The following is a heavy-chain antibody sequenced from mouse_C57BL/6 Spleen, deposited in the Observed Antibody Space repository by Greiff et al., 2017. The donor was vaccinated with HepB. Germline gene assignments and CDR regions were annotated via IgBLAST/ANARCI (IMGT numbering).Heavy chain of an antibody. D-gene: IGHD2-5*01. J-gene: IGHJ3*01. CDR1: GFNIKDYY. CDR3: ARSWSNFAWFAY. CDR2: IDPEDGDT. Sequence: EVQLQQSGAELVKPGASVKLSCTASGFNIKDYYMHWVKQRTEQGLEWIGRIDPEDGDTKYAPKFQGKATITADTSSNTAYLQLSSLTSEDTAVYYCARSWSNFAWFAYWGQGTLVTVSA. V-gene: IGHV14-2*01.